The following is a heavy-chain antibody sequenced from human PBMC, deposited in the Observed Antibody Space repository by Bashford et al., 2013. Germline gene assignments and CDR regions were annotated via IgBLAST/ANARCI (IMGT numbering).Heavy chain of an antibody. D-gene: IGHD3-16*01. CDR3: ARALGYSSGLYHDAFDV. V-gene: IGHV5-51*01. J-gene: IGHJ3*01. CDR2: IYPGDSDT. Sequence: WVRQMPGRPGVDGIIYPGDSDTRYSPSFQGQVTISADMSINTAYLHLRSLKASDTATYYCARALGYSSGLYHDAFDVWGQGTMVTVSS.